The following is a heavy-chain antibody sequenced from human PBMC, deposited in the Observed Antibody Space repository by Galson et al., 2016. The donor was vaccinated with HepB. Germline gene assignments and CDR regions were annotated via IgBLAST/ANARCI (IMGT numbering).Heavy chain of an antibody. Sequence: SLRPSCAASGFTFSDYWMHWVRQAPGKGLEWLSSLSKSGASNYYAPSVKGRFTISRDNDKSALYLQMDHLGADDTAVYHCVRRAVRGSGDIDYYGMDLWGQGTTVTV. CDR1: GFTFSDYW. D-gene: IGHD3-10*01. CDR2: LSKSGASN. V-gene: IGHV3-21*06. CDR3: VRRAVRGSGDIDYYGMDL. J-gene: IGHJ6*02.